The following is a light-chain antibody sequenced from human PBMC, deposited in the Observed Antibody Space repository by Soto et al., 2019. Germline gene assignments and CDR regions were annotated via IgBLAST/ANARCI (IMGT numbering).Light chain of an antibody. CDR2: KAS. V-gene: IGKV1-5*03. J-gene: IGKJ1*01. CDR3: QQYSTYPWT. Sequence: DIQMTQSPSTLSASVGDRVTITCRASQTISTFLAWYQQRPGKAPNLLIYKASSLESGVPSRFSSSGSGTEFTLTISSLQPDDFATYFCQQYSTYPWTFGQGTKVEVK. CDR1: QTISTF.